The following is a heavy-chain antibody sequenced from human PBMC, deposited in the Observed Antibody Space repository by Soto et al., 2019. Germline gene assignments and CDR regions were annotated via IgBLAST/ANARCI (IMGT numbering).Heavy chain of an antibody. V-gene: IGHV3-21*01. Sequence: EVQLVESGGGLVKPGGSLRLSCAASGFTFSSYNMNWVRQAPGNGLEWVSSISSSSSYIYYAASVKGRFTISRDSAKNLLYLQKSSLRAEATAVYYFAAAVGSYPEVGYWGKGTLVTVS. CDR2: ISSSSSYI. CDR3: AAAVGSYPEVGY. J-gene: IGHJ4*02. D-gene: IGHD3-10*01. CDR1: GFTFSSYN.